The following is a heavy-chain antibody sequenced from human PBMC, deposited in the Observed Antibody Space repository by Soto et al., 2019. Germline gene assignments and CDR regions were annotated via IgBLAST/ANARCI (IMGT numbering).Heavy chain of an antibody. Sequence: QVHLVESGGGVVQAGRSLRLSCAASGFTFSSYGIHWVRQAPGKGLEWVAVIWYDGSNKYYADCVKGRFTISRDNSKNTVYLQMNSLRAEDTAVYHCAKVPMAVAGENYWYFDLWGRGTLVTVSA. D-gene: IGHD6-19*01. CDR2: IWYDGSNK. J-gene: IGHJ2*01. CDR1: GFTFSSYG. V-gene: IGHV3-33*03. CDR3: AKVPMAVAGENYWYFDL.